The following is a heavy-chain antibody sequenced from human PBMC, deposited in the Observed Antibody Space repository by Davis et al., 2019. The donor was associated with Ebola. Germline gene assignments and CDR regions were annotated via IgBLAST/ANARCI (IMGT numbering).Heavy chain of an antibody. CDR3: ARACIVATISVYYYYGMDV. CDR1: GFTFSSYG. J-gene: IGHJ6*02. V-gene: IGHV3-33*08. CDR2: IWYDGINK. D-gene: IGHD5-12*01. Sequence: PGGSLRLSCAASGFTFSSYGMHWVRQAPGKGLGWVAVIWYDGINKYYADSVKGRFTISRDNSKNTLYLQMNSLRAEDTAVYYCARACIVATISVYYYYGMDVWGQGTTVTVSS.